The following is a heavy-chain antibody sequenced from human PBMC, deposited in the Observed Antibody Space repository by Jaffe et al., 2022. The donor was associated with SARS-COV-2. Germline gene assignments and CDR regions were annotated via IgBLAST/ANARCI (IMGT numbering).Heavy chain of an antibody. V-gene: IGHV3-30-3*01. CDR3: ARDSLGRSSTWYHLDY. D-gene: IGHD6-13*01. CDR1: GFTFSSYA. J-gene: IGHJ4*02. CDR2: ISDDGSNK. Sequence: QVQVVESGGGVVQPGRSLRLSCAASGFTFSSYAMHWVRQAPGKGLEWVAVISDDGSNKDYGDSVKGRFTISRDNSKYMLYLQMNSLRPEDTAVYYCARDSLGRSSTWYHLDYWGQGTLVTVSS.